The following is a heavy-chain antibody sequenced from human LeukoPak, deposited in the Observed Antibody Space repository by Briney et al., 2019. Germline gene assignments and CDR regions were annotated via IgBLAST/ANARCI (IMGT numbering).Heavy chain of an antibody. CDR3: ATSTNYAFNS. D-gene: IGHD1-7*01. Sequence: GGSLRLSCAASGFTFSSYWMTWVRQSPGKGLEWVANINQDGSVKQYADSIRGQFTISRDNAKNSLYLQMNNLRAEDTAVYYCATSTNYAFNSWGQGTLVTVSS. V-gene: IGHV3-7*03. CDR1: GFTFSSYW. CDR2: INQDGSVK. J-gene: IGHJ4*02.